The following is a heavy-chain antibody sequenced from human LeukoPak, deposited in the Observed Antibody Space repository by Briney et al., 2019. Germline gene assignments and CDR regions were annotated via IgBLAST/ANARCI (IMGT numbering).Heavy chain of an antibody. V-gene: IGHV3-20*04. CDR1: GFTFSSYE. Sequence: PGGSLRLSCAASGFTFSSYEMNWVRQAPGKGLEWVSSITWNGGSTAYADSVKGRFTISRDNAKNSLYLQLNSLRAEDTALYYCARTSKNSYGCSDYWGQGTLVTVSS. J-gene: IGHJ4*02. CDR3: ARTSKNSYGCSDY. D-gene: IGHD5-18*01. CDR2: ITWNGGST.